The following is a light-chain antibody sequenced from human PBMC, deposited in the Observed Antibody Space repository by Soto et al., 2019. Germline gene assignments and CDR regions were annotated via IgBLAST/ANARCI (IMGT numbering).Light chain of an antibody. CDR2: GAS. J-gene: IGKJ1*01. CDR1: QSVSSSY. V-gene: IGKV3-20*01. CDR3: QQSYRKT. Sequence: EIVVTQSPGTLSLSPGEIATLSCSASQSVSSSYLAWYQQKPGQAPRLLMYGASSRATGIPDRFSGSGSGTDFTLTISRLEPEDFAVYYCQQSYRKTFGQGTKVDI.